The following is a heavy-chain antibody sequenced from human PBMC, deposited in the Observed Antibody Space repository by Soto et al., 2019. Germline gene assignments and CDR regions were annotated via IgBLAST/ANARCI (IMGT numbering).Heavy chain of an antibody. CDR2: ISSDGSST. J-gene: IGHJ4*02. CDR3: ASPVVYSGYDRVFYDY. Sequence: EVQLVESGGGLVQPGGSLRLSCAASGFSFSNSWMHWVRQAPGKGLVWVSRISSDGSSTNYADSVKGRFIISRDNAKNTLYLQMNILRAEETAVYYCASPVVYSGYDRVFYDYWGQGTLVTVSS. V-gene: IGHV3-74*01. CDR1: GFSFSNSW. D-gene: IGHD5-12*01.